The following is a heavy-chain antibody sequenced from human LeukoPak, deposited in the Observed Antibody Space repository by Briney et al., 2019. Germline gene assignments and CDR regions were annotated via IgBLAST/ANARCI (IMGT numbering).Heavy chain of an antibody. D-gene: IGHD6-6*01. Sequence: ASVKVSCKASGYTFTGYYMHWVRQAPGQGLEWMGWINPNSGGTNYAQKFQGRVTMTRDTSISTAYMELSRLRSDDTAVYYCARGKIAAPPWFDPWGQGTLVTVSS. V-gene: IGHV1-2*02. CDR2: INPNSGGT. CDR1: GYTFTGYY. J-gene: IGHJ5*02. CDR3: ARGKIAAPPWFDP.